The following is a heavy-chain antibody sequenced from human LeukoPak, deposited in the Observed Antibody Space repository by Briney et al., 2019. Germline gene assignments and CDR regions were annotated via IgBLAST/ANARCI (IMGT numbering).Heavy chain of an antibody. Sequence: SETLSLTCTVSGGSISDSYWSWIRQPPEKGLEWIGYIYYNGNRKYNPSLKSRVAMSIDTSRRQFSLNLASVTATDTAIYYCARVPPRRCSGDDCFPIFDFWGQGTPVTVSS. CDR3: ARVPPRRCSGDDCFPIFDF. CDR1: GGSISDSY. D-gene: IGHD2-21*02. J-gene: IGHJ4*02. V-gene: IGHV4-59*01. CDR2: IYYNGNR.